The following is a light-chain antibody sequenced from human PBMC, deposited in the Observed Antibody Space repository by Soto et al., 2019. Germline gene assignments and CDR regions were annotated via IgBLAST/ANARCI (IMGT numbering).Light chain of an antibody. J-gene: IGKJ2*01. CDR3: QQYNNWPPST. V-gene: IGKV3-15*01. Sequence: EIVMTQSPATLSVSPGERVTLSCRASQSVSSNLAWYQQKPGQAPRLLIYGTSTIATGIPARFSGSGSGTEFTLTISSLQSEDFAVYYCQQYNNWPPSTFGPGTKLEIK. CDR1: QSVSSN. CDR2: GTS.